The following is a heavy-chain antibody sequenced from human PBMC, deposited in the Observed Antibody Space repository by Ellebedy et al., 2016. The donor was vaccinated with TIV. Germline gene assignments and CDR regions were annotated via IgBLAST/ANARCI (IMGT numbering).Heavy chain of an antibody. V-gene: IGHV3-30-3*01. D-gene: IGHD3-10*01. J-gene: IGHJ4*02. Sequence: GESLKFSXAASGFTFSSYAMHWVRQAPGKGLEWVTVMSHDGSTKYYADSVKGRFTISRDNSKNTMYLQMNSLRAEDTAVYYCARQGDYYGSGTYLDYWGQGTLVTVSS. CDR3: ARQGDYYGSGTYLDY. CDR1: GFTFSSYA. CDR2: MSHDGSTK.